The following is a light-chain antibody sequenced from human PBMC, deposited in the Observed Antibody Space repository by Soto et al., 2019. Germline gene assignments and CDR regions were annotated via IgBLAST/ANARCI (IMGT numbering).Light chain of an antibody. CDR2: GAS. Sequence: EIVLTQSPGTLSLSPGERATLSCRASQSVSSSYLAWYQQKPGQAPRLLIYGASSRATGIPDRFSGSRSGTDFTLTISRLEPADFVVYYCQQYGSSPPWTFGQGTKVEIK. J-gene: IGKJ1*01. CDR1: QSVSSSY. CDR3: QQYGSSPPWT. V-gene: IGKV3-20*01.